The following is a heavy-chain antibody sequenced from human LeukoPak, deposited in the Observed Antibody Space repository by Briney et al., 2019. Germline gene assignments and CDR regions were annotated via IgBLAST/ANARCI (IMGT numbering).Heavy chain of an antibody. D-gene: IGHD3-9*01. J-gene: IGHJ4*02. CDR1: GESFSGYS. Sequence: SETLSLTCVVYGESFSGYSWSWIRQPPGKGLEWIGEINHSGSTNYNPSLKSRVTISVDTSKNQFSLKLSSVTAADTAVYYCARGAGDILTGYYTEFPYYFDYWGQGTLVTVSS. CDR3: ARGAGDILTGYYTEFPYYFDY. V-gene: IGHV4-34*01. CDR2: INHSGST.